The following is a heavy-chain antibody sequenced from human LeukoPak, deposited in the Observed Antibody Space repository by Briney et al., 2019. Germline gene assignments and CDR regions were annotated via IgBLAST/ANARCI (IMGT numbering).Heavy chain of an antibody. J-gene: IGHJ4*02. D-gene: IGHD2-2*01. CDR2: FDPEDGET. Sequence: GASVKVSCKVSGYTLTELSMHWVRQAPGKGLEWMGGFDPEDGETIYAQKFQGRVTMTEGTSTDTAYMELRSLRSDDTAVYYCARGGASDRDFDYWGQGTLVTVSS. CDR1: GYTLTELS. CDR3: ARGGASDRDFDY. V-gene: IGHV1-24*01.